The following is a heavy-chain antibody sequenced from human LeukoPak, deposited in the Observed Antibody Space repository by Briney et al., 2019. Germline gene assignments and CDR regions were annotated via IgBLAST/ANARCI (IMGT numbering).Heavy chain of an antibody. D-gene: IGHD4-17*01. CDR3: ARDGHGYYDY. V-gene: IGHV3-74*01. J-gene: IGHJ4*02. Sequence: GESLRLSCAASGFTFSNYWMHWVRQAPGKGLVWVSRINRDGRSTNYADSVKGRFTISRDNAKNTVFLQMNSLRAEDTAVYYCARDGHGYYDYWGQGTLVTVSS. CDR2: INRDGRST. CDR1: GFTFSNYW.